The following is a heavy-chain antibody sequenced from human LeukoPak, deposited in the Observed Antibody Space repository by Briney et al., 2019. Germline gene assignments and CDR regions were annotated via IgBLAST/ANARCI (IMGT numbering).Heavy chain of an antibody. CDR1: GFTFSKYV. CDR3: AKDRFGVVPDASDI. J-gene: IGHJ3*02. D-gene: IGHD3-16*01. V-gene: IGHV3-23*01. CDR2: ISGSGDRT. Sequence: SGRSLRLSCAASGFTFSKYVMNWVRQVPGKGLEWLSVISGSGDRTFYTDSVTGCFTISRVTSKNALYLQMACWPAEDTARYFCAKDRFGVVPDASDIWGQATMVTVSS.